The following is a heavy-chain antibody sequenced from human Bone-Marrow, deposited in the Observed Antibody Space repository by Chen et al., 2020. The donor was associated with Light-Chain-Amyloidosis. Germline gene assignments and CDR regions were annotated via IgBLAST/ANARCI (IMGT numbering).Heavy chain of an antibody. CDR3: ARDRKLEPYYYYGMDV. CDR1: GFTLSYYA. Sequence: QLQVVESGGGVVQPGRSLRPSCAAPGFTLSYYAVHWVRQAPGKGLDWVAVISYNGGTVYYGDSVKGRFTVSRDNSKNTVFLEMNSLRPEDTAVYYCARDRKLEPYYYYGMDVWGLGTTVTVSS. J-gene: IGHJ6*02. CDR2: ISYNGGTV. V-gene: IGHV3-30-3*01.